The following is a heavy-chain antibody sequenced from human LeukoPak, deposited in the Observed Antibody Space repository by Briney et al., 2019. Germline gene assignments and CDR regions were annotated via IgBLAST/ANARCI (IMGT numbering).Heavy chain of an antibody. J-gene: IGHJ4*02. CDR2: INHSGRT. CDR3: ARRGFGTGDLDY. D-gene: IGHD3-10*01. V-gene: IGHV4-34*01. CDR1: GGSFSGYY. Sequence: PSETLSLTCAVYGGSFSGYYWSWIRQPPGKGLEWIGEINHSGRTNYNPSLKSRVTISVDSSKNQFSLRLSFVTAADTAMYYCARRGFGTGDLDYWGQGTLVTVSS.